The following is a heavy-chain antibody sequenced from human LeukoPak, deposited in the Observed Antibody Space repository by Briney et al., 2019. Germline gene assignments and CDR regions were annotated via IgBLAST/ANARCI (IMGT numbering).Heavy chain of an antibody. D-gene: IGHD5-12*01. V-gene: IGHV1-2*02. CDR3: ARGGYPRSLYYYFRMDV. Sequence: ASVKVSCKASGYTFTGYYMHWVRQAPGQGLEWMGWINPNSGGANYAQKFQGRVTMTRDTSISTAYMELSRLRSDDTAVYYCARGGYPRSLYYYFRMDVWGQGTTVTVSS. CDR1: GYTFTGYY. CDR2: INPNSGGA. J-gene: IGHJ6*02.